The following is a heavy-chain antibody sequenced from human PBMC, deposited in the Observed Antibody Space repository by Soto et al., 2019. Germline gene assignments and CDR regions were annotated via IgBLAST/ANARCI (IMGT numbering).Heavy chain of an antibody. D-gene: IGHD5-18*01. CDR3: ASHRGSTYGPYDY. CDR1: GGSFSGYY. CDR2: INHSGST. V-gene: IGHV4-34*01. J-gene: IGHJ4*02. Sequence: SETLSLTCAVYGGSFSGYYWSWIRQPPGKGLEWIGEINHSGSTNYNPSLKGRVTISVDKSKNQFSLNLSPVTAADTAVYSCASHRGSTYGPYDYWGQGTLVTVSS.